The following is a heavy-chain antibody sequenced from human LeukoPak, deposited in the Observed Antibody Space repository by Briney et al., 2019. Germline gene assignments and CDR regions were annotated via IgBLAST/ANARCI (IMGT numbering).Heavy chain of an antibody. V-gene: IGHV4-31*03. CDR3: ATLTGATDPSDYYFDY. J-gene: IGHJ4*02. CDR1: GGSINSGDYY. D-gene: IGHD7-27*01. Sequence: SETLSLTCTVSGGSINSGDYYWSWIRQPPGKGLEWIGYIFYSGSTYYNPPLKSRVTISVDTSKNQFSLKLSSVTAADTAVYYCATLTGATDPSDYYFDYWGQGTLVTVSS. CDR2: IFYSGST.